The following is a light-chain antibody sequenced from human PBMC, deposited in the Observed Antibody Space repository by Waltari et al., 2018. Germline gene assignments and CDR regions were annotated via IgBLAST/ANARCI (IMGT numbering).Light chain of an antibody. CDR3: HSADNSNSYQV. V-gene: IGLV3-25*03. Sequence: SYELTQSPSLSVSPGHTARITSSGAALPHHDASWYQPKPGQAPVLVMYKDSERPSRIPERVSGSSSGTTVTLTITAVQAEDEADYYCHSADNSNSYQVFGGGTKLTVL. CDR2: KDS. CDR1: ALPHHD. J-gene: IGLJ2*01.